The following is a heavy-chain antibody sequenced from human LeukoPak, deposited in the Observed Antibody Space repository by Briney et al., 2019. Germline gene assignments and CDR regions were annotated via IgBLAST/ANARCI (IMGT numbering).Heavy chain of an antibody. V-gene: IGHV3-49*04. CDR1: GFTFGDYA. CDR3: TTTLHFDY. CDR2: IRSKAYGGTT. Sequence: GGSLRLSCTASGFTFGDYAMSWVRQAPGKGLEWVGFIRSKAYGGTTEYAASAKGRFTISRDDSKSIAYLQMNSLKTEDTAVYYCTTTLHFDYWGQGTLVTVSS. D-gene: IGHD1-7*01. J-gene: IGHJ4*02.